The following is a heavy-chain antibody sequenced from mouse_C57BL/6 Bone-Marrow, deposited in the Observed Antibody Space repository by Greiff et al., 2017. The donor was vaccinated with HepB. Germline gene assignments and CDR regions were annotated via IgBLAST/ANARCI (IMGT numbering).Heavy chain of an antibody. CDR1: GYTFTDYN. Sequence: VQLQQSGPELVKPGASVKIPCKASGYTFTDYNMDWVKQSHGKSLEWIGDINPNNGGTIYNQKFKGKATLTVDKSSSTAYMELRSLTSEDTAVYYCAREGLRRSYWYFDVWGTGTTVTVSS. CDR3: AREGLRRSYWYFDV. V-gene: IGHV1-18*01. J-gene: IGHJ1*03. D-gene: IGHD2-4*01. CDR2: INPNNGGT.